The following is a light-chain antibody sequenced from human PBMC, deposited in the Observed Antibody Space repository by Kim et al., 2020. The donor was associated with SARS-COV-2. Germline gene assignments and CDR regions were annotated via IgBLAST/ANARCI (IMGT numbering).Light chain of an antibody. CDR2: GAS. CDR3: QQYGSSPPQT. J-gene: IGKJ1*01. Sequence: EIVLTQSPGTLSLSPGERATLSCRTSQSISSSYLGWYQQKPGQAPRLLIYGASSRATGIPDRFSGSGSGTDFTLTISRLEPGDFAVYYCQQYGSSPPQTFGQGTKVDIK. CDR1: QSISSSY. V-gene: IGKV3-20*01.